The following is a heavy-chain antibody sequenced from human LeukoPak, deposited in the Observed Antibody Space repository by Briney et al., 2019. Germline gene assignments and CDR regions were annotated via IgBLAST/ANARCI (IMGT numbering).Heavy chain of an antibody. CDR3: AKDKGREGDY. J-gene: IGHJ4*02. CDR2: ISSEGSEQ. CDR1: GFSFRRYA. Sequence: GRSLRLSCAASGFSFRRYAMHWVRKAPGKRLEWVAVISSEGSEQLYADSVKGRFTISRDNSKNTVNLQMNSLRPDDTAVYYCAKDKGREGDYWGQGTLVAVSS. V-gene: IGHV3-30*18.